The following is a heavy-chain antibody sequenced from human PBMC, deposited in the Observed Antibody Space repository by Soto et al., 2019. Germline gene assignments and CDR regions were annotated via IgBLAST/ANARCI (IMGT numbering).Heavy chain of an antibody. V-gene: IGHV4-59*01. J-gene: IGHJ4*02. CDR1: GGSLSSFY. D-gene: IGHD3-3*01. Sequence: SETLSLTCTVSGGSLSSFYWSWIRLPPGKGLEWLGYIYSSGTTIYNPSLKSPVTISVDTSRNQFSLKLTSVTAADTAVYYCARDEVAYDFWSGYTVHYFDYWGQGTLVTVSS. CDR2: IYSSGTT. CDR3: ARDEVAYDFWSGYTVHYFDY.